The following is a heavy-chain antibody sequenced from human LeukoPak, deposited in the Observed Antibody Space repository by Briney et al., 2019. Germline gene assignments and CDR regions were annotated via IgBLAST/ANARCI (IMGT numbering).Heavy chain of an antibody. CDR3: AELGITMIGGV. CDR1: GFTFDDYA. Sequence: PGGSLRLSCAASGFTFDDYAMHWVRQAPGRGLGWVSGISWNSGSIGYADSVKGRFTISRANAKNSLYLQMNSLRAEDTAVYYCAELGITMIGGVWGKGTTVTISS. J-gene: IGHJ6*04. D-gene: IGHD3-10*02. V-gene: IGHV3-9*01. CDR2: ISWNSGSI.